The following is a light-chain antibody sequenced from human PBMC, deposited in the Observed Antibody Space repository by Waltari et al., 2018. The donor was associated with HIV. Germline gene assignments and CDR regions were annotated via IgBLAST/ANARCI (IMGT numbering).Light chain of an antibody. J-gene: IGKJ5*01. Sequence: EIVLTQSPGTLSLSPGERATLSCRASQSVSSSYLGWYQQKVCQAPRLLIYAASIRATGIPDRFSGSGSGTDFTLTISRLEPEDFAVYYCQQYGSSPITFGQGTRLEIK. CDR1: QSVSSSY. CDR3: QQYGSSPIT. CDR2: AAS. V-gene: IGKV3-20*01.